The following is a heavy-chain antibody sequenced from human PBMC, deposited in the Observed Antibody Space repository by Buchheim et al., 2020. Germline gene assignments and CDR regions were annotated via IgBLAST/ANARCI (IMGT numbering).Heavy chain of an antibody. Sequence: EVQLVESGGGLVQRGGSLRLSCAASGFTLSNYWMSWVRQAPGKGLEWVASIKQDGSEKYYLDSVKGRFTVTRDNAKNSLFLQMKSMRVDDTAVYYCARDHTSGWYGREDYFDHWGQGSL. J-gene: IGHJ4*02. CDR2: IKQDGSEK. CDR3: ARDHTSGWYGREDYFDH. V-gene: IGHV3-7*01. D-gene: IGHD6-19*01. CDR1: GFTLSNYW.